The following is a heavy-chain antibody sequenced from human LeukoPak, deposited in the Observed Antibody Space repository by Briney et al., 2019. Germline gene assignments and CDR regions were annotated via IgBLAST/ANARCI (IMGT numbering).Heavy chain of an antibody. CDR2: ISWNSGSI. V-gene: IGHV3-9*01. Sequence: GGSLRLSCAGSGFIFNDYAMHWVRQPPGRGLEWVSGISWNSGSIDYADSVKGRFTISRDNAKNSLYLQMNSLRVEDTAFYYCAKDNRRHYTSGPNPDSLHWGQGALVTVSS. CDR3: AKDNRRHYTSGPNPDSLH. D-gene: IGHD6-19*01. J-gene: IGHJ4*02. CDR1: GFIFNDYA.